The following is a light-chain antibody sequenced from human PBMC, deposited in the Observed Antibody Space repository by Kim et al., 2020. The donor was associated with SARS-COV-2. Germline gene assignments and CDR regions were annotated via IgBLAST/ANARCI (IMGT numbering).Light chain of an antibody. CDR3: QQYDSYPRT. V-gene: IGKV1D-16*01. Sequence: DIQMTQSPSLVSASVGDRVTITCRASQAISSCLAWYQHKPEKAPRSLIYAASSLQRGVPSRFSGSGSGTDFTLTISSLQPEDFATYYCQQYDSYPRTFGQGTKVDIK. CDR2: AAS. CDR1: QAISSC. J-gene: IGKJ1*01.